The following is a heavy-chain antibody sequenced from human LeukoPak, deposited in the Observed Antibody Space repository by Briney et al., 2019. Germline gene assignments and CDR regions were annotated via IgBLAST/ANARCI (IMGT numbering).Heavy chain of an antibody. D-gene: IGHD6-19*01. J-gene: IGHJ4*02. V-gene: IGHV3-20*04. CDR3: AKGDSIAVAGVFDY. Sequence: GGSLRLSCAASGFTFDDYGIHWVRQAPGKGLEWVSGINWNGGHTNYADSVKGRFTISRDNAKNSLYLQMNSLRAEDTALYYCAKGDSIAVAGVFDYWGQGTLVTVSS. CDR2: INWNGGHT. CDR1: GFTFDDYG.